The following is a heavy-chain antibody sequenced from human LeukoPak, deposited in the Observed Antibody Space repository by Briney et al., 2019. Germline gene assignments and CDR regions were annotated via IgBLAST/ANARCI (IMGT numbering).Heavy chain of an antibody. V-gene: IGHV3-49*04. Sequence: GGSLRLSCAASGFPLRSYDMTWVRQAPGKGLEWVGFIRSKAYGGTTEYAASVKGRFTISRDDSKSIAYLQMNSLKTEDTAVYYCTRAGSRVYAWGSYRYDYWGQGTLVTVSS. CDR2: IRSKAYGGTT. J-gene: IGHJ4*02. CDR3: TRAGSRVYAWGSYRYDY. CDR1: GFPLRSYD. D-gene: IGHD3-16*02.